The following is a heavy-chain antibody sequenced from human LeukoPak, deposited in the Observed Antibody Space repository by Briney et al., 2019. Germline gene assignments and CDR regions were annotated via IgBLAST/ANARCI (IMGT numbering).Heavy chain of an antibody. CDR3: AVNYYGSGSSTPDAFDI. V-gene: IGHV1-46*01. Sequence: ASVKVSCKASGYTFTSYYMHWVRQAPGQGLEWMGLINPSGSSTSYAQKFQGRVTMTRDTSISTAYMELSRLRSDDTAVYYCAVNYYGSGSSTPDAFDIWGQGAMVTVSS. CDR2: INPSGSST. D-gene: IGHD3-10*01. CDR1: GYTFTSYY. J-gene: IGHJ3*02.